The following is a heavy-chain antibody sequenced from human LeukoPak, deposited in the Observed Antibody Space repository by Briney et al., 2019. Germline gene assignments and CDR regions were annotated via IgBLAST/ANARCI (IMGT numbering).Heavy chain of an antibody. CDR2: ISGSGITT. CDR1: GFTFSTYA. J-gene: IGHJ4*02. V-gene: IGHV3-23*01. D-gene: IGHD3-22*01. Sequence: PGGSLRLSCAASGFTFSTYAMSWVRQAPGKGLEWVSAISGSGITTYYADSVKGRFTISRDNSKNTLYLQMNSLRAEDTAVYYCAKDRRSSGHPFDYWGQGTLVTVS. CDR3: AKDRRSSGHPFDY.